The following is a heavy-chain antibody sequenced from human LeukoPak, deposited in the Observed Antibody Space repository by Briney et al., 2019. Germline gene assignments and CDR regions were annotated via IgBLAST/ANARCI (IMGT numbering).Heavy chain of an antibody. V-gene: IGHV3-23*01. J-gene: IGHJ6*03. CDR3: ARVGGYNVHYYYMDV. CDR2: ISGSGGST. Sequence: PGGSLRLSCAASGFTFSSYGMSWVRQAPGKGLEWVSAISGSGGSTYYADSVKGRFTISRDNSKNTLYLQMNSLRAEDTAVYYCARVGGYNVHYYYMDVWGKGTTVTISS. CDR1: GFTFSSYG. D-gene: IGHD5-24*01.